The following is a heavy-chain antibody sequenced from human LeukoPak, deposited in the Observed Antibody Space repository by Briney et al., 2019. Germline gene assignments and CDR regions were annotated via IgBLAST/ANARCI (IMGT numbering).Heavy chain of an antibody. CDR3: ARCIAAAGNDAFDI. J-gene: IGHJ3*02. CDR2: IYPGDSDT. V-gene: IGHV5-51*01. Sequence: GESLKISCKGSGYSFTSYWIDWVRQMPGKGLEWMGIIYPGDSDTRYSPSFQGQVTISADKSISTAYLQWCSLKASDTAMYYCARCIAAAGNDAFDIWGQGTMVTVSS. CDR1: GYSFTSYW. D-gene: IGHD6-13*01.